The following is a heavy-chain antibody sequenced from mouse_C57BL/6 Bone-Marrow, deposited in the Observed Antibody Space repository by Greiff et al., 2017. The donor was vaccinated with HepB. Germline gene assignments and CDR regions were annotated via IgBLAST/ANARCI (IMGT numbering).Heavy chain of an antibody. CDR3: ARGPMIYYGNYDYFDY. Sequence: EVHLVESGGGLVKPGGSLKLSCAASGFTFSSYAMSWVRQTPEKRLEWVATISDGGSYTYYPDNVKGRFTISRDNAKNNLYLQMSHLKSEDTAMYYCARGPMIYYGNYDYFDYWGQGTTLTVSS. CDR1: GFTFSSYA. D-gene: IGHD2-1*01. J-gene: IGHJ2*01. CDR2: ISDGGSYT. V-gene: IGHV5-4*01.